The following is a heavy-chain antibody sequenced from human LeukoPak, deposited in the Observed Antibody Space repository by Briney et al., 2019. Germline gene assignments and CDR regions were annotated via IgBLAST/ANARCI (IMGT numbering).Heavy chain of an antibody. CDR2: INPNSGGT. CDR1: GYTFTGYY. Sequence: GASVKVSCKASGYTFTGYYMHWVRQAPGQGLEWMGWINPNSGGTNYAQDFQGRVTMTRDTSISTAYMELSRLTSDDTAVYYCARDGDFSGRTRAHSWDQGTLVTVSS. J-gene: IGHJ4*02. D-gene: IGHD6-19*01. CDR3: ARDGDFSGRTRAHS. V-gene: IGHV1-2*02.